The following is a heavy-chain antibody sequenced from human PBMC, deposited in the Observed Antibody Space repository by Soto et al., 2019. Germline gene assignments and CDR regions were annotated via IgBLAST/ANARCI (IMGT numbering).Heavy chain of an antibody. V-gene: IGHV1-69*13. CDR2: IIPIFGTA. Sequence: GASVKVSCKASGGTFSSYAISWVRQAPGQGLEWMGGIIPIFGTANYAQKFQGRVTITADESTSTAYMELSSLRSGDTAVYYCAREMYCSSTSCPHYYYYYGMDVWGQGTTVTVSS. CDR1: GGTFSSYA. D-gene: IGHD2-2*01. J-gene: IGHJ6*02. CDR3: AREMYCSSTSCPHYYYYYGMDV.